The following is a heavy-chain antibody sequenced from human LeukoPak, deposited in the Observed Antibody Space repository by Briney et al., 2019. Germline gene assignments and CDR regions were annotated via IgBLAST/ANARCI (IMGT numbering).Heavy chain of an antibody. D-gene: IGHD4-17*01. CDR2: NSGSGGST. CDR1: GFTFSRFA. CDR3: AKGLYGDYVEYFDY. J-gene: IGHJ4*02. V-gene: IGHV3-23*01. Sequence: GGSLRLFCAASGFTFSRFAMSWVRQAPGKGLEGVSANSGSGGSTYYADFVTGRFTISRDNSKNTLYLQMNSLRAEDTAVYYCAKGLYGDYVEYFDYWGQGTLVTVSS.